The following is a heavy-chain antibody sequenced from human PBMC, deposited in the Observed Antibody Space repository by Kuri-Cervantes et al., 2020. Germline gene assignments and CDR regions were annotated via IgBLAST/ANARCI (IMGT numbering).Heavy chain of an antibody. CDR1: GFTFCSYS. CDR2: ISSSSSYI. Sequence: GESLKISCAASGFTFCSYSMNWVRQAPGKGLEWVSSISSSSSYIYYADSVKGRFTISRDNAKNSLYLQMNSLRAEDTAVYYCARGGLGRDGYNFLYWGQGTLVTVSS. V-gene: IGHV3-21*01. J-gene: IGHJ4*02. CDR3: ARGGLGRDGYNFLY. D-gene: IGHD5-24*01.